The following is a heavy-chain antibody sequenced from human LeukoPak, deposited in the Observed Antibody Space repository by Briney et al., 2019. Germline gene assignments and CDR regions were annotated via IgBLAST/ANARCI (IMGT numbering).Heavy chain of an antibody. J-gene: IGHJ4*02. CDR2: IYPGDSDT. D-gene: IGHD3-10*01. V-gene: IGHV5-51*01. CDR1: GYSFSNYW. Sequence: KHGESLKISCKASGYSFSNYWIAWVRQMPGKGLEWMGIIYPGDSDTRYSPSFKGQVTISADKSICTAYLQWSSLKASDTAMYYCARSITMVRGVFDYWGQGTLVTVSS. CDR3: ARSITMVRGVFDY.